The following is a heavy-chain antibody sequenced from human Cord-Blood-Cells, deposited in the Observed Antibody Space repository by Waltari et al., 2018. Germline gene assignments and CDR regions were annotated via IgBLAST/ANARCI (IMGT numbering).Heavy chain of an antibody. Sequence: QVQLPQWGSGLLMHSETLSLTCAVYGGCFRGYYWSWIRQPPGTGLEWIGEINHSGRTNDNPSRKSRVTISVDTSKNQFSLKLSSVTAADTAVYYCARGNCSDGSCSNWFDPWGQGTLVTVSS. CDR2: INHSGRT. CDR1: GGCFRGYY. J-gene: IGHJ5*02. D-gene: IGHD2-15*01. CDR3: ARGNCSDGSCSNWFDP. V-gene: IGHV4-34*01.